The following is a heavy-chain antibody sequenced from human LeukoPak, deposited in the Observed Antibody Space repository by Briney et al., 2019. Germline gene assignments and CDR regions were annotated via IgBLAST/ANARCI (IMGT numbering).Heavy chain of an antibody. CDR1: GGSISSYY. CDR2: IYYSGST. V-gene: IGHV4-59*01. Sequence: SETLSLTCTVSGGSISSYYWSWIRQPPGKGLEWIGYIYYSGSTNYNPSLKSRVTISVDTSKNQFSLKLSSVSAADTAVYYCARTYYYDSSGYRYMDVWGKGTTVTVSS. CDR3: ARTYYYDSSGYRYMDV. J-gene: IGHJ6*03. D-gene: IGHD3-22*01.